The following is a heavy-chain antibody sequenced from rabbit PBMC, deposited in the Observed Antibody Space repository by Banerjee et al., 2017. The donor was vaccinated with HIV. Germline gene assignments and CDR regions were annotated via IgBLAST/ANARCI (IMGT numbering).Heavy chain of an antibody. J-gene: IGHJ4*01. CDR2: IYAGSSGSA. CDR3: ARDDVDDAVGDFKL. V-gene: IGHV1S40*01. CDR1: GIDFSSSYY. Sequence: QQLVESGGGLVKPGASLTLTCKASGIDFSSSYYMCWVRQAPGKGLEWIACIYAGSSGSAYYASWAKGRFTISKTSSTTVTLQMTSLTAADTATYFCARDDVDDAVGDFKLWGPGTLVTVS. D-gene: IGHD4-2*01.